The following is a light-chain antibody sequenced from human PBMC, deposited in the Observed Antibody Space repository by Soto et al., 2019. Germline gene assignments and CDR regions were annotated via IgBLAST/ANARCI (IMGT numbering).Light chain of an antibody. CDR1: QTVLYSSNNKNY. CDR2: WAS. V-gene: IGKV4-1*01. CDR3: QQYYRIPPT. Sequence: DIVMTQSPDSLAVSLGERATINCKSSQTVLYSSNNKNYLAWYQQKPGQPPKLLIYWASTRASGVPDRFSGSGSGTDFTLTISSLQAEDVAVYYCQQYYRIPPTLAGGTAVELK. J-gene: IGKJ4*01.